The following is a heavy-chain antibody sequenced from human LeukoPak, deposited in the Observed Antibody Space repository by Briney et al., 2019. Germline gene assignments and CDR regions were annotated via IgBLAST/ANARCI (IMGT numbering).Heavy chain of an antibody. CDR3: ASSGGGSLAGDYFDY. D-gene: IGHD1-26*01. CDR1: GFTFSSYS. CDR2: ISSSSSYI. V-gene: IGHV3-21*01. J-gene: IGHJ4*02. Sequence: PGGSLRLSCAASGFTFSSYSMNWVRQAPGKGLEWVSSISSSSSYIYYADSVKGRFTISRDNAKNSLYLQMNSLGAEDTAVYYCASSGGGSLAGDYFDYWGQGTLVTVSS.